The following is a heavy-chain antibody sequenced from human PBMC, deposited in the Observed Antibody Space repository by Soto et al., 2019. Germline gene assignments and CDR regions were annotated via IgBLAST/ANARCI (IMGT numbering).Heavy chain of an antibody. V-gene: IGHV4-59*01. Sequence: QVQLQESGPGLVKPSETLSLTCTVSGDSISSYYWSWIRQPPGKGLEWIGYIYYSGSTNYNPSLKCRVTISVGTPKNQCSLKLSSVTAADTAVYYCARQRGVPAVSETTWYCDLWGRGTLVTVSS. J-gene: IGHJ2*01. CDR1: GDSISSYY. CDR2: IYYSGST. CDR3: ARQRGVPAVSETTWYCDL. D-gene: IGHD2-2*01.